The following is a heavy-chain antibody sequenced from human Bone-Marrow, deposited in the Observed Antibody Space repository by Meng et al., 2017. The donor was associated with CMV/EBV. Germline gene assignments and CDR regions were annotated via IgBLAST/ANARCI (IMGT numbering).Heavy chain of an antibody. J-gene: IGHJ4*02. Sequence: NSFKSYWSSRVRQMTGKGLEWMGRIEPSEYYTKKRKKFQGNVTISADKSISTAYLQWSSLKASDTAMYYCARRYYYDSSGYVYFDYWGQGTLVTVSS. V-gene: IGHV5-10-1*01. D-gene: IGHD3-22*01. CDR1: NSFKSYW. CDR3: ARRYYYDSSGYVYFDY. CDR2: IEPSEYYT.